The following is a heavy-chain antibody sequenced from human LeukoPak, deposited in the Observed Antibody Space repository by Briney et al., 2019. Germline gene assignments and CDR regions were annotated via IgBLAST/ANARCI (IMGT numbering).Heavy chain of an antibody. D-gene: IGHD6-13*01. V-gene: IGHV1-2*02. CDR2: INPNSGGT. CDR3: ARVGQLVTTLDY. J-gene: IGHJ4*02. Sequence: ASVKVSCKAPGYTFTGYYMHWVRQAPGQGLEWMGWINPNSGGTNYAQKFQGRVTMTRDTSISTAYMELSRLRSDDTAVYYCARVGQLVTTLDYWGQGTLVTVSS. CDR1: GYTFTGYY.